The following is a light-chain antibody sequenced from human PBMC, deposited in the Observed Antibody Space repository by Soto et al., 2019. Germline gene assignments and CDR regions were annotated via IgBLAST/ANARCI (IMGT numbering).Light chain of an antibody. V-gene: IGKV1-33*01. Sequence: DIQMTQSPSSLSASVGDRVTITCQASQDISDNLNWYQKKQGKAPKVMIYDASNSQTGVPSRFSGSGYGTDFTFTITGLQPEDIATYYCQQFDDLPITFGQGTRLDIK. CDR2: DAS. CDR1: QDISDN. CDR3: QQFDDLPIT. J-gene: IGKJ5*01.